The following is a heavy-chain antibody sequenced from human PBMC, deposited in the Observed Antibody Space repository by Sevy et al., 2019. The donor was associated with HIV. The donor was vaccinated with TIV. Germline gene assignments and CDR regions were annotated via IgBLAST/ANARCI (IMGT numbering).Heavy chain of an antibody. CDR2: FDPEDGET. J-gene: IGHJ4*02. CDR3: ATTKDYYENSGDPFDY. D-gene: IGHD3-22*01. V-gene: IGHV1-24*01. Sequence: PSVKVSCKVSGYTLTKLSMHWVRQAPGKGLEWMGTFDPEDGETIYAQKFQGRVTMTEDTSTDTAYMELSSLRSEDTAVYYCATTKDYYENSGDPFDYWGQGTLVTVSS. CDR1: GYTLTKLS.